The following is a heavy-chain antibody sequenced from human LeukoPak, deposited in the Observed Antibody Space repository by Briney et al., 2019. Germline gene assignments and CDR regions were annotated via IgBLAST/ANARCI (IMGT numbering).Heavy chain of an antibody. V-gene: IGHV4-39*07. J-gene: IGHJ6*03. CDR1: GDSITSSPYY. CDR3: ARVPRSYYYYYYMDV. Sequence: PSETLSLTCTVSGDSITSSPYYWGWIRQPPGKGLEWIGSVYYSGSTYYNPSLKSRVTISADTSKNQFSLKLSSVTAADTAVYYCARVPRSYYYYYYMDVWGKGTTVTVSS. CDR2: VYYSGST.